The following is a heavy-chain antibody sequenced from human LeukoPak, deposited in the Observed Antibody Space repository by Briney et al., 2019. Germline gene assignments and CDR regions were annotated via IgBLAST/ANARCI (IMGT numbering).Heavy chain of an antibody. Sequence: PSETLSLTCTVSTGSITSNYWSWIRQPPGKGLEWIGYMFHSGSTNYNPSLKSRVTISIDTSKNQFSLKLSSVTAADTAEYYCARVSYFYDSSGYRQRYYFDYWGQGTLVTVSS. CDR3: ARVSYFYDSSGYRQRYYFDY. V-gene: IGHV4-59*01. J-gene: IGHJ4*02. D-gene: IGHD3-22*01. CDR2: MFHSGST. CDR1: TGSITSNY.